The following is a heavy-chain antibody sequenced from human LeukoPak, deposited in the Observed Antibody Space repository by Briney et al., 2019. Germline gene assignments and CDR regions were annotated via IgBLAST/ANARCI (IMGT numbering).Heavy chain of an antibody. V-gene: IGHV1-2*02. J-gene: IGHJ4*02. D-gene: IGHD1-1*01. CDR3: ARYSLRSNWHFDY. Sequence: ASVKVSCKASGYTFTAYYVHWVRQAPGQGPEWMGWINSNTGDTGYAQKFQGRVTMTRDTSISTLYMELSSLRSDNTAVYYCARYSLRSNWHFDYWGQGTLVTVSS. CDR1: GYTFTAYY. CDR2: INSNTGDT.